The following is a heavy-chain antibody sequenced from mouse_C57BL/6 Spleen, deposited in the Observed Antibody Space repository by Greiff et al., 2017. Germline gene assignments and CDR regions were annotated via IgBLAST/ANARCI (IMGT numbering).Heavy chain of an antibody. CDR1: GYTFTSYW. D-gene: IGHD2-5*01. Sequence: QVQLQQPGAELVMPGASVKLSCKASGYTFTSYWMHWVKQRPGQGLEWIGEIDPSDSYTNYNQKFKGKSTLTVDKSSSTASMQLSSLTSEDSAVYYCARSGSNYDGDYWGQGTTLTVSS. CDR2: IDPSDSYT. CDR3: ARSGSNYDGDY. V-gene: IGHV1-69*01. J-gene: IGHJ2*01.